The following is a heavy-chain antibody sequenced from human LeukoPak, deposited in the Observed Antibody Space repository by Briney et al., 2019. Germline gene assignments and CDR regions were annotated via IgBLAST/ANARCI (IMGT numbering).Heavy chain of an antibody. CDR2: INLSGNTV. D-gene: IGHD6-25*01. CDR1: GFSFSDAY. V-gene: IGHV3-11*01. J-gene: IGHJ1*01. CDR3: ARGSSASRS. Sequence: GGSLRLSCVASGFSFSDAYMSWVRQAPGKGLEWISYINLSGNTVFYADSVKGRFTISRDNAKNSLYLEMDSLRAEDTAVYYCARGSSASRSWGQGTLVIVSS.